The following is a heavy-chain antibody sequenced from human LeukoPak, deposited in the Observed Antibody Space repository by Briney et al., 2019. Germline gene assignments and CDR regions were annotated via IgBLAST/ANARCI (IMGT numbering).Heavy chain of an antibody. CDR2: IKDDGSDK. D-gene: IGHD5-12*01. J-gene: IGHJ4*02. CDR1: GFTFRNFW. V-gene: IGHV3-7*01. CDR3: ARGSIVARYYSFDY. Sequence: AGGSLRLSCGASGFTFRNFWMNWVRQAPGKGLEWVANIKDDGSDKYYVDSVKGRFSISRDNAKNTLYLQMNSLRAEDTAVYYCARGSIVARYYSFDYWGQGTLVTVSS.